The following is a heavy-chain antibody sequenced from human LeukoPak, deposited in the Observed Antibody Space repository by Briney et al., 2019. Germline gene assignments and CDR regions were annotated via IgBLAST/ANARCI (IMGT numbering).Heavy chain of an antibody. V-gene: IGHV3-23*01. D-gene: IGHD1-26*01. Sequence: GGSLRLSCAASGFTFSSYAMHWVRQAPGKGLEWVSGISGSGESTDYADSVKGRFTISRDNSKNTLFLQMNSLRAEDKAVYYCAKDPWERVYGIDYFQHWGQGTLVTVSS. CDR2: ISGSGEST. J-gene: IGHJ1*01. CDR1: GFTFSSYA. CDR3: AKDPWERVYGIDYFQH.